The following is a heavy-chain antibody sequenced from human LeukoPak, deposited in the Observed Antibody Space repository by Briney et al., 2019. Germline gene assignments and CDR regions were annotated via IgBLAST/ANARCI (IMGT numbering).Heavy chain of an antibody. CDR3: ARDQEGFDY. V-gene: IGHV1-46*01. CDR1: GYTFTSNH. Sequence: ASVKVSCKASGYTFTSNHIHWVRQAPGQGLEWMGMIYPRDGSTSYAQKFQGRVTVTRDTSTSTVHMELSGLRSEDTAVYYCARDQEGFDYWGQGTLVTVSS. CDR2: IYPRDGST. J-gene: IGHJ4*02.